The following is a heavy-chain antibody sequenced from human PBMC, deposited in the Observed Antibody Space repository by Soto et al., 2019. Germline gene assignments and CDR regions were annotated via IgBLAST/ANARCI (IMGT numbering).Heavy chain of an antibody. J-gene: IGHJ4*02. Sequence: QVQLQESGPGLVKPSETLSLTCTVSGGSISSYYWSWIRQPPGKGLEWIGYIYYTGSTNYNPSLKSRRTTSVATSKNQSSLKLSSVTAADTALNYCARDGRYSSGWYLDDWGQGTLFTVSS. V-gene: IGHV4-59*01. D-gene: IGHD6-19*01. CDR3: ARDGRYSSGWYLDD. CDR1: GGSISSYY. CDR2: IYYTGST.